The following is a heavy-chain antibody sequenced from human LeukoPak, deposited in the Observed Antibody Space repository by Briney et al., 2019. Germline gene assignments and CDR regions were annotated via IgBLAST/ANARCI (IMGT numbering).Heavy chain of an antibody. CDR3: VSGIDPDSTWENYPLDAFDI. D-gene: IGHD3-16*02. V-gene: IGHV3-21*01. CDR1: GYTLSHYS. J-gene: IGHJ3*02. CDR2: ISSTSDYI. Sequence: GGSLRLSCAASGYTLSHYSVNWVRQAPGKGLEWVSSISSTSDYIYYADSVKGRFTISCDNTTSSLYLQMNSLRAEDTAVYYRVSGIDPDSTWENYPLDAFDIWGQGTTVIVSS.